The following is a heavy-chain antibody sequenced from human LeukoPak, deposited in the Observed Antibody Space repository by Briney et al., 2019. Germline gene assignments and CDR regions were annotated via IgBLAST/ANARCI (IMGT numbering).Heavy chain of an antibody. CDR2: ISWNSGSI. CDR3: AKDARILRFLEWLPYFDY. Sequence: GGSLRLSCAASGFTFSAYWMHWVRQAPGKGLEWVSGISWNSGSIGYADSVKGRFTISRDNAKNSLYLQMNSLRAEDTALYYCAKDARILRFLEWLPYFDYWGQGTLVTVSS. J-gene: IGHJ4*02. V-gene: IGHV3-9*01. CDR1: GFTFSAYW. D-gene: IGHD3-3*01.